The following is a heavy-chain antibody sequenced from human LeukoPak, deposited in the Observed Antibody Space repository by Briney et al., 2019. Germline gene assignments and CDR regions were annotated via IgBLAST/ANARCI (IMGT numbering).Heavy chain of an antibody. V-gene: IGHV3-23*01. J-gene: IGHJ4*02. Sequence: GGSLRLSCAVSGFTFSKYAMNWVRQGPGKGLEWVSGIGASGGPTYYADSVQGRFTISGDNSKNTLYLQLNRLSADDTGVYFCAKDLEAVAGTIVNDYWGQGTLVTVSS. D-gene: IGHD6-19*01. CDR2: IGASGGPT. CDR3: AKDLEAVAGTIVNDY. CDR1: GFTFSKYA.